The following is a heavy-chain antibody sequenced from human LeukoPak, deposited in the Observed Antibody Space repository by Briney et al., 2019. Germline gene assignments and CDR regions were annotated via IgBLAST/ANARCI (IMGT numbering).Heavy chain of an antibody. Sequence: ASVKVSCKASGYTFTGCFIHWLRQAPGQGLEWMGWIDPPSGATNSAQKFQDRVTMTRDRSIGTAYMEMRGLNSDDTAVYYCARSGFSTGFYLDFWGQGTLVPVSS. D-gene: IGHD6-19*01. J-gene: IGHJ4*02. CDR1: GYTFTGCF. V-gene: IGHV1-2*02. CDR3: ARSGFSTGFYLDF. CDR2: IDPPSGAT.